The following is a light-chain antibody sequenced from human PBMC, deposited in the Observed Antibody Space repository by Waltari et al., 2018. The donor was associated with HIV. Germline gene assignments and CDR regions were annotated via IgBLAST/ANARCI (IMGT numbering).Light chain of an antibody. J-gene: IGLJ2*01. V-gene: IGLV4-69*01. CDR3: QTWGTGIQDVV. Sequence: QLVLPQSPSASDSLGASLKLTCTLSSGHSHYAIAWYQLQPQKGPRYLLKINSDGSHYKGDGIPDRFSGSSSGAERYLIIASLQSDDEADYYCQTWGTGIQDVVFGGGTKLTVL. CDR2: INSDGSH. CDR1: SGHSHYA.